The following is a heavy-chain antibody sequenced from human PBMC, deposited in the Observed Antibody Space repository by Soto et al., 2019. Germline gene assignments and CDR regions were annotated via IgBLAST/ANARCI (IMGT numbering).Heavy chain of an antibody. J-gene: IGHJ4*02. V-gene: IGHV1-69*08. Sequence: QVQLVQSGAEVKKPGSSVKVSCKASGGTFSSYTISWVRQAPGQGLEWMGRIIPILGIANYAQKFQGRVTITADKSTSPAYMELSSLRSEDTAVYYCARDRRSSSWFDYWGQGTLVTVSS. CDR2: IIPILGIA. CDR1: GGTFSSYT. D-gene: IGHD6-13*01. CDR3: ARDRRSSSWFDY.